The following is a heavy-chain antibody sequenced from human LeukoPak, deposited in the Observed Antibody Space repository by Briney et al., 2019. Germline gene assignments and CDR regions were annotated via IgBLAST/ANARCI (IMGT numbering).Heavy chain of an antibody. V-gene: IGHV3-48*02. CDR1: GFTFSSYG. CDR3: AKMQRIHLVSDY. CDR2: TSGSSTTI. D-gene: IGHD2-21*01. J-gene: IGHJ4*02. Sequence: PGGSLRLSCAASGFTFSSYGMNWVRQAPGKGLEWVSYTSGSSTTIYYADSVKGRFTISRDNAKNSLYLQMDSLRDEDTAVYYCAKMQRIHLVSDYWGQGTLVTVSS.